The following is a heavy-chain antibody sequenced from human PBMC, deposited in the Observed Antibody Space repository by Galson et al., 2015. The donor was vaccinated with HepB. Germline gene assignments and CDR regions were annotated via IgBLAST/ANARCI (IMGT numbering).Heavy chain of an antibody. CDR2: INQDGSEK. D-gene: IGHD6-6*01. CDR1: GFTFRSYW. J-gene: IGHJ2*01. CDR3: ARDFVPSDRPLWYFDL. Sequence: SLRLSCAASGFTFRSYWMSWVRQAPGKGLEWVANINQDGSEKYYVDSVKGRFTISRDNAKNSLYLQMSSLRAEDTALYYCARDFVPSDRPLWYFDLWGRGTLVTVSS. V-gene: IGHV3-7*01.